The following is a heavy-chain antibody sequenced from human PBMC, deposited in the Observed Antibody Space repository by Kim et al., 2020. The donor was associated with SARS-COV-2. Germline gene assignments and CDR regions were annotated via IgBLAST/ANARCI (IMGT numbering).Heavy chain of an antibody. J-gene: IGHJ4*02. CDR1: GFTFSNYV. Sequence: GGSLRLSCAASGFTFSNYVMSWVRQAPGKGLEWVSSVSGSGDVTYYRDSVKGRFTISRDNSKNTLYLQMNSLRAGDTAVYYCAKATMPDFYYFDYWGQGTLVTVSS. V-gene: IGHV3-23*01. CDR2: VSGSGDVT. D-gene: IGHD2-2*01. CDR3: AKATMPDFYYFDY.